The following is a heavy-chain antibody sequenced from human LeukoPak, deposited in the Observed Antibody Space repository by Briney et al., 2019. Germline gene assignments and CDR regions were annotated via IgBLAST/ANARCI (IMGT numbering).Heavy chain of an antibody. J-gene: IGHJ3*02. CDR2: IYHSGGTT. Sequence: SGTLSLTCAVSGGSIRSSNWWSWVRQPPGKGLEWIGEIYHSGGTTNYNPSLKSRVTISVDKSKNQFSLQLSSVTAADAALYYCARPTGRGGYPTDPFDIWGQGTMVTVSP. V-gene: IGHV4-4*02. CDR1: GGSIRSSNW. D-gene: IGHD6-25*01. CDR3: ARPTGRGGYPTDPFDI.